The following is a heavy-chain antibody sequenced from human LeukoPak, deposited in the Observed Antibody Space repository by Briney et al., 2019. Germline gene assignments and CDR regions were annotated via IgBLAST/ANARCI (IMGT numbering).Heavy chain of an antibody. J-gene: IGHJ4*02. CDR2: IYYSGST. V-gene: IGHV4-31*03. Sequence: SETLSLTCTVSGGSISSGGYYWSWIHQHPGKGLEWIGYIYYSGSTYYNPSLKSRVTISVDTSKNQFSLKLSSVTAADTAVYYCAKGGPYYFDYWGQGTPVTVSS. CDR3: AKGGPYYFDY. CDR1: GGSISSGGYY. D-gene: IGHD3-16*01.